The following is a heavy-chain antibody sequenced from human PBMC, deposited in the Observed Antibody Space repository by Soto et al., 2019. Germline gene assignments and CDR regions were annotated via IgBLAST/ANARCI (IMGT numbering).Heavy chain of an antibody. Sequence: EVQLVESGGVLIQPGGSLRLSCAASGFSVSSNYMTWVRQAPGKGLEWVSVIYSGGSTYYADSVKGRFTISRDNSKNTLYLQMNSLRAEDTAVYYCARDFGGGPLGFWGHGTLVTVSS. D-gene: IGHD3-16*01. CDR2: IYSGGST. CDR1: GFSVSSNY. CDR3: ARDFGGGPLGF. J-gene: IGHJ4*01. V-gene: IGHV3-53*02.